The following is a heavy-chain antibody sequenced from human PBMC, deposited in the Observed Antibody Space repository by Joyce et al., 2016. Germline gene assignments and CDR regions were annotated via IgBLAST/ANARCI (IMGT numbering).Heavy chain of an antibody. CDR3: VGGRGWLIDY. CDR2: MRQDGSDI. Sequence: EVQLAASGGGLVLPGGSLRLSCGASGLTLSHFWVSWVGQSLGGGAEWLAIMRQDGSDIDYGDSVRGRFTISRDKALNSAYLHMSRLRDEDTAVYYCVGGRGWLIDYWGQGTLVTVSS. J-gene: IGHJ4*02. CDR1: GLTLSHFW. V-gene: IGHV3-7*01. D-gene: IGHD6-19*01.